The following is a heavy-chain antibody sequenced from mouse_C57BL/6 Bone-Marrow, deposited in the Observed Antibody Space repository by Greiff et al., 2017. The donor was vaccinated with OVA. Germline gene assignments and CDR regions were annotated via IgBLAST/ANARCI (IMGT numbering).Heavy chain of an antibody. CDR1: GYAFSSSW. D-gene: IGHD2-1*01. Sequence: QVQLQQSGPELVKPGASVKISCKASGYAFSSSWMNWVKQRPGKGLEWIGRIYPGDGDTNYNGKFKGKATLTADKSSSTAYMQLSSLTSEDSAVYFCARGIYYGTKFAYWGQGTLVTVSA. CDR3: ARGIYYGTKFAY. V-gene: IGHV1-82*01. CDR2: IYPGDGDT. J-gene: IGHJ3*01.